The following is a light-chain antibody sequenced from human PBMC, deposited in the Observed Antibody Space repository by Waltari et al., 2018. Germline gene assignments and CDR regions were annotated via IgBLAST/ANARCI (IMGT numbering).Light chain of an antibody. J-gene: IGKJ1*01. CDR3: LQDYIYPWT. Sequence: IQMTQSPSSLSASVGDRVTITCRARQGIRNDSGWYQQKPGKAPKVLIYAASSLQSGVPSRFSGSGSGTDFTLTISSLQPDDFATYYCLQDYIYPWTFGQGTKVEIK. CDR2: AAS. CDR1: QGIRND. V-gene: IGKV1-6*01.